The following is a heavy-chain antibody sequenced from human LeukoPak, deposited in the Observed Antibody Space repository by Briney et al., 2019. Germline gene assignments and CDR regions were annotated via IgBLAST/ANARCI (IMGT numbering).Heavy chain of an antibody. D-gene: IGHD3-22*01. CDR1: GYTFTSYD. V-gene: IGHV1-8*01. Sequence: ASVKVSCKASGYTFTSYDINWVRQATGQGLEWMGWMNPNSGNTGYAQKLQGRVTMTTDTSTSTAYMELRSLRSDDTAVYYCNYYDSSGPFDYWGQGTLVTVSS. CDR2: MNPNSGNT. J-gene: IGHJ4*02. CDR3: NYYDSSGPFDY.